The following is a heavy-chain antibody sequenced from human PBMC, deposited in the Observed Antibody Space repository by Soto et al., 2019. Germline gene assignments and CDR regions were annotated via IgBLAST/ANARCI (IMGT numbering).Heavy chain of an antibody. CDR3: ASVIAVAGTEMNYYYGMDT. Sequence: EASVKVSCKASGYTFTGYYMHWVRQAPGQGLEWMGWINPNSGGTNYAQKFQGWVTMTRDTSISTAYMELSRLRSDDTAVYYSASVIAVAGTEMNYYYGMDTWGQGTTVTVPS. V-gene: IGHV1-2*04. J-gene: IGHJ6*02. CDR2: INPNSGGT. D-gene: IGHD6-19*01. CDR1: GYTFTGYY.